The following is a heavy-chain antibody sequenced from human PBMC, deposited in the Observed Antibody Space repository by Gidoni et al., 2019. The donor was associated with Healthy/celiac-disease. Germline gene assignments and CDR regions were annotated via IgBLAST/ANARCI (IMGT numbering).Heavy chain of an antibody. J-gene: IGHJ6*02. V-gene: IGHV3-21*01. CDR1: CFTFSRYS. D-gene: IGHD6-13*01. CDR3: ARDYSSSWYGMDV. CDR2: ISSSSSYI. Sequence: EVQLVASGGGLVKPGGSLRLSCAASCFTFSRYSMNWVRKAPGKGLEWVSSISSSSSYIYYADSVKGRFTISRDNAKNSLYLQMNSLRAEDTAVYYCARDYSSSWYGMDVWGQGTTVTVSS.